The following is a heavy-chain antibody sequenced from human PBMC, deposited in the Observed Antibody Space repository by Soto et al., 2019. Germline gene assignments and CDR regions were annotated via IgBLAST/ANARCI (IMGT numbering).Heavy chain of an antibody. V-gene: IGHV3-53*01. CDR2: IYAGTIT. D-gene: IGHD3-22*01. CDR1: GITVSSYY. Sequence: GGSLRLSCAVSGITVSSYYMSWVRQAAGKGLEWVSVIYAGTITYYADSVKGRFTIYRDNSKNTLNLEMNSLRVEDTAVYYCARIPYDNSGTIFDYWGQGTLVTVSS. J-gene: IGHJ4*02. CDR3: ARIPYDNSGTIFDY.